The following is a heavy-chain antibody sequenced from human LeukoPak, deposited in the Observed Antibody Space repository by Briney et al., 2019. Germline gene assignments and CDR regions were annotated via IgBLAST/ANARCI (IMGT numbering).Heavy chain of an antibody. V-gene: IGHV3-66*01. CDR3: ARDRIYGGNSGALDI. D-gene: IGHD4-23*01. CDR1: GFSLSAYW. J-gene: IGHJ3*02. CDR2: IYSCGST. Sequence: GGSLRLSCAASGFSLSAYWMTWVRQAPGKGLEWVSVIYSCGSTYYADSVKGRFTISRDNSKNTLYLQMNSLRGEDTAVYYCARDRIYGGNSGALDIWGQGTLVTVSS.